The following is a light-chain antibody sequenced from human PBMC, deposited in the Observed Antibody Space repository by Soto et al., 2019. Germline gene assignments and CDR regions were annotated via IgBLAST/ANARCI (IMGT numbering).Light chain of an antibody. CDR1: SSDVGGYNY. CDR3: SAYTSSGTNV. J-gene: IGLJ1*01. Sequence: QSALTQPASVSGSPGQSITISCTGTSSDVGGYNYVSWYQQHPGKAPKLMIYEVSNRPSGVSNRFSGSKSGNTASLTISGTQDEDEAYYYCSAYTSSGTNVFGKGTKLTVL. V-gene: IGLV2-14*01. CDR2: EVS.